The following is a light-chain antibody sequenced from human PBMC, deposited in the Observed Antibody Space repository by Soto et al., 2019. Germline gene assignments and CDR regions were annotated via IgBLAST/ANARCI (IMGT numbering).Light chain of an antibody. J-gene: IGKJ1*01. CDR3: QQYNSLLTT. Sequence: DIQMTQSPSTLSASIGDSVTITCRASQPITTWLAWYQQKPGRAPRLLIYDAFALQSGVPSRFSGSGSGTEFTLTNSSLQPDDFATYYCQQYNSLLTTFGQGTKVDIK. CDR2: DAF. V-gene: IGKV1-5*01. CDR1: QPITTW.